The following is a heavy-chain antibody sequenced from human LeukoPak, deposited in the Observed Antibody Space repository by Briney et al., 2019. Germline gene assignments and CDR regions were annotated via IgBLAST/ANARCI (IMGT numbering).Heavy chain of an antibody. CDR1: GGSISSYY. D-gene: IGHD3-10*01. V-gene: IGHV4-59*12. CDR3: ARPGAAMVRGGYFDY. CDR2: IYYSGST. J-gene: IGHJ4*02. Sequence: SETLSLTCTVSGGSISSYYWSWIRQPPGKGLEWIGYIYYSGSTNYNPSLKSRVTISVDTSKNQFSLKLSSVTAADTAVYYCARPGAAMVRGGYFDYWGQGTLVTVSS.